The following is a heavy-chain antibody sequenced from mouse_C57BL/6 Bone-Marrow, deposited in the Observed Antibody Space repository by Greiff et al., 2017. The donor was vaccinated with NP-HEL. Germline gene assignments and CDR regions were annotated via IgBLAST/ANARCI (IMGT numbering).Heavy chain of an antibody. CDR1: GFTFSSYA. CDR2: ISDGGSYT. Sequence: DVMLVESGGGLVKPGGSLKLSCAASGFTFSSYAMSWVRQTPEKRLEWVATISDGGSYTYYPDNVKGRFTISRDNAKNNLYLQMSHLKSEDTAMYYCARERMDYWGQGTSVTVSS. J-gene: IGHJ4*01. CDR3: ARERMDY. V-gene: IGHV5-4*01.